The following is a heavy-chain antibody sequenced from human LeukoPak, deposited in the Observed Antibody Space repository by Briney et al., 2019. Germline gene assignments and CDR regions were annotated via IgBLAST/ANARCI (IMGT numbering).Heavy chain of an antibody. Sequence: PGGSLRLSCAASGFTFSNYTMSWVRQAPGKGLEWVSSISSSSSDIYYADSVKGRFTISRDNSKNTLYLQMNSLRAEDTAVYYCAKDHSSRVDVYWGQGTLVTVSS. V-gene: IGHV3-21*01. CDR3: AKDHSSRVDVY. D-gene: IGHD6-13*01. J-gene: IGHJ4*02. CDR1: GFTFSNYT. CDR2: ISSSSSDI.